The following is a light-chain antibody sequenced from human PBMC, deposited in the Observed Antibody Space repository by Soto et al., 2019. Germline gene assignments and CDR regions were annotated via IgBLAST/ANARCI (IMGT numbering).Light chain of an antibody. CDR3: QHYGSSPYT. CDR1: QSVSSSY. J-gene: IGKJ2*01. Sequence: EIVLTQSPCTLSLSPGERATLSCRASQSVSSSYLAWYQQKPGQAPRLLIYGASSRATGIPDRFSGSGSGTDFTLTISRLEPEDFAVDYCQHYGSSPYTFGQGTKLEIK. V-gene: IGKV3-20*01. CDR2: GAS.